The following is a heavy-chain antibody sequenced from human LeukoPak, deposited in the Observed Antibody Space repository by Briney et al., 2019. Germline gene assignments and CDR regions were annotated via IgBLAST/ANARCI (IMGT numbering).Heavy chain of an antibody. CDR2: IIPIFGTA. D-gene: IGHD2-15*01. CDR1: GGTFSSYA. J-gene: IGHJ4*02. CDR3: TTDIVVVVAAYLGQADY. Sequence: SVKVSCKASGGTFSSYAISWVRQAPGQGLEWMGGIIPIFGTANYAQKFQGRVTITADKSTSTAYMELNSLKTEDTAVYYCTTDIVVVVAAYLGQADYWGQGTLVTVSS. V-gene: IGHV1-69*06.